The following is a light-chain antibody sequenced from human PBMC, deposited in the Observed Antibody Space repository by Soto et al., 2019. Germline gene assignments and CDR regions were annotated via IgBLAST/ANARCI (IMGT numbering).Light chain of an antibody. CDR3: AAWDDSLNGRGV. CDR1: SSNIGSNT. Sequence: QAVVTQPPSASGTPGQRVTISCSGRSSNIGSNTVSWYQQLPGTAPKLLIYNNNQRPSGVPDRFSGSKSGTSASLAISGLQSEDEADYYCAAWDDSLNGRGVFGGGTKVTVL. CDR2: NNN. J-gene: IGLJ2*01. V-gene: IGLV1-44*01.